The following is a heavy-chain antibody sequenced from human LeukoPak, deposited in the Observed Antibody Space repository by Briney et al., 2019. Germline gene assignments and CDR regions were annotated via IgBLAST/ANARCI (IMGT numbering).Heavy chain of an antibody. V-gene: IGHV3-23*01. CDR2: ISGNDEST. D-gene: IGHD5-12*01. CDR1: GFSCSTRG. CDR3: ARDRRPARTYSGLFDY. J-gene: IGHJ4*02. Sequence: PGGSLRLSCAASGFSCSTRGMSWVRQAPGKGLEWVSAISGNDESTFYADSVKGRFTISRDNSRKTLYLQLSSLSAEDSAIYYCARDRRPARTYSGLFDYWGQGTLVTVSS.